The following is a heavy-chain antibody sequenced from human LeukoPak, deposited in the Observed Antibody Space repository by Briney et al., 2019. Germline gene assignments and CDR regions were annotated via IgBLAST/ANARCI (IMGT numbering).Heavy chain of an antibody. CDR1: GFAFSSYA. J-gene: IGHJ4*02. CDR3: AKGSSSWPSLFDY. CDR2: ISGSGGST. V-gene: IGHV3-23*01. D-gene: IGHD6-13*01. Sequence: GGSPRLSCAASGFAFSSYAMSWVRQAPGKGLEWVSAISGSGGSTYYADSVKGRFTISRDNSKNTLYLQMNSLRTEDTALYYCAKGSSSWPSLFDYWGQGTLVTVSS.